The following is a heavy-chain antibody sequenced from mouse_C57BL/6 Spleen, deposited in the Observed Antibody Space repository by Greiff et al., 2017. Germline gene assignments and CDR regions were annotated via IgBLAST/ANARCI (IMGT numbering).Heavy chain of an antibody. J-gene: IGHJ1*03. Sequence: EVMLVESGGGLVQPGGSLKLSCAASGFTFSDYYMYWVRQTPEKRLEWVAYISNGGGSTYYPDTVKGRFTISRDNAKNTLYLQMSRLKSEDTAMYYCARLPLGYFDVWGTGTTVTVSS. CDR3: ARLPLGYFDV. V-gene: IGHV5-12*01. D-gene: IGHD6-1*01. CDR1: GFTFSDYY. CDR2: ISNGGGST.